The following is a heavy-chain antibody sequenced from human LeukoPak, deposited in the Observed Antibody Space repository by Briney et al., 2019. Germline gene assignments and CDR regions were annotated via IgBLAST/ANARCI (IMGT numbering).Heavy chain of an antibody. D-gene: IGHD3-22*01. CDR1: GFTFRTYA. J-gene: IGHJ4*02. V-gene: IGHV3-23*01. Sequence: GGSLRLSCTGSGFTFRTYAFSWVRQAPGKGLEWVSATGSNGVTYYADSVKGRFTISRDNSKDALYLQMNGLRADDTAVYYCGIRDTSDYYVFWGQGTLVTVSS. CDR2: TGSNGVT. CDR3: GIRDTSDYYVF.